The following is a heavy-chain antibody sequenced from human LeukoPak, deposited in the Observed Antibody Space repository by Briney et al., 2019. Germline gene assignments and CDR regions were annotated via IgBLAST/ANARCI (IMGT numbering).Heavy chain of an antibody. D-gene: IGHD2-15*01. CDR3: ARGYCSGGSCFVFDN. V-gene: IGHV3-20*04. CDR1: GFTLDDYG. J-gene: IGHJ4*02. CDR2: INWNGGST. Sequence: RGSLRLSCAASGFTLDDYGMSWVRQGPGRGLEWVSGINWNGGSTGYADSVKGRFTISRDNGKNSLYLQMNSLRLEDTALYYCARGYCSGGSCFVFDNWGQGTLVTVSS.